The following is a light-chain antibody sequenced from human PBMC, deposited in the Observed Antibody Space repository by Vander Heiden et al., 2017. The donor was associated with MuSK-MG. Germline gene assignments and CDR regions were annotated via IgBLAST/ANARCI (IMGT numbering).Light chain of an antibody. J-gene: IGLJ3*02. CDR2: SNN. CDR3: AAWDDSLSGV. Sequence: QSVLTQPPSASGTPGQRVTSSCSGSSPKIGSNYVYCDHQPPGTPHNLLIYSNNQRPAAFPDRFSGSKSGTAASLAISGLRAEDEADYYCAAWDDSLSGVFGGGTKLTVL. CDR1: SPKIGSNY. V-gene: IGLV1-47*02.